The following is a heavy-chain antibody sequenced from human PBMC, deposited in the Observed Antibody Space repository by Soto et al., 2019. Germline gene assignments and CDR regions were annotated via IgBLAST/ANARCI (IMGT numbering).Heavy chain of an antibody. V-gene: IGHV3-7*01. CDR2: IKQDGSEK. J-gene: IGHJ4*02. CDR3: ARDLYGDYSGGY. Sequence: PGGSLRLSCAASGFTFQTHWMSWVRQAPGKGLEWVANIKQDGSEKYYVDSVKGRFTISRDNAKNSLYLQMNSLRAEDTAVYYCARDLYGDYSGGYWGQGTQVTVSS. CDR1: GFTFQTHW. D-gene: IGHD4-17*01.